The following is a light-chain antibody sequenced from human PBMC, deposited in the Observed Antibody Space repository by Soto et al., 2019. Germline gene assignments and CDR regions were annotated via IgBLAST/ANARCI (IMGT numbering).Light chain of an antibody. V-gene: IGLV4-69*01. CDR2: LNSDGSH. CDR3: QTWGTGIVV. CDR1: SGHSSYA. J-gene: IGLJ2*01. Sequence: QPVLTQSPSASASLGASVKLTCTLSSGHSSYAIAWHQQQPEKGPRYLMKLNSDGSHSKGDGIPDRLSGSSSGAECYLTISSLQSEDEADYYCQTWGTGIVVFGGGTKLTVL.